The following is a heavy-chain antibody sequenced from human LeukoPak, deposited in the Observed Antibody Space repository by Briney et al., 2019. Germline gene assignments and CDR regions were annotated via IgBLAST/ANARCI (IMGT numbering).Heavy chain of an antibody. J-gene: IGHJ5*02. CDR1: GYIFTSYY. D-gene: IGHD3-10*01. CDR3: ARVGFGDRRWFDP. Sequence: GASVKVSCKASGYIFTSYYMHWVRQAPGQGLEWMGIINPSGGSTSYAQKFQGRVTMTRDTSTSTVYMELSSLRSEDTAVYYCARVGFGDRRWFDPWGQGTLVTVSS. V-gene: IGHV1-46*01. CDR2: INPSGGST.